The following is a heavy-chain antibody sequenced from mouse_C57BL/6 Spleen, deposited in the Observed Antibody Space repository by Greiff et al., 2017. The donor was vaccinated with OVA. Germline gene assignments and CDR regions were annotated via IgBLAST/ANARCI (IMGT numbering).Heavy chain of an antibody. CDR2: INPGSGGT. Sequence: QVQLQQSGAELVRPGPSVKVSCKASGYAFTNYLIEWVKQRPGQGLEWIGVINPGSGGTNYNEKFKGKATLTADKSSSTAYMQLSSLTSEDSAVYFCARSQVLGYAMDYWGQGTSVTVSS. CDR1: GYAFTNYL. D-gene: IGHD2-14*01. J-gene: IGHJ4*01. V-gene: IGHV1-54*01. CDR3: ARSQVLGYAMDY.